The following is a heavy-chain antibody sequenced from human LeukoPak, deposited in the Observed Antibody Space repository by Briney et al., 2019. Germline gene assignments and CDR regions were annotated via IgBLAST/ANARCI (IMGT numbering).Heavy chain of an antibody. CDR2: INHSGST. J-gene: IGHJ4*02. Sequence: KASETLSLTCAVYGGSFSGYYWSWIRQPPGKGLEWIGEINHSGSTNYNPSLKSRVTISVDTSKNQFSLKLSSVTAADTAVYYCARHEAADPYYFDYWGQGTLVTVSS. CDR3: ARHEAADPYYFDY. D-gene: IGHD6-13*01. CDR1: GGSFSGYY. V-gene: IGHV4-34*01.